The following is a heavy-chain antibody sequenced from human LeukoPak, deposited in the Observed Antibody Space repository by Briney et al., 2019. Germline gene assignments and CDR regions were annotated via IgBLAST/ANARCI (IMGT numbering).Heavy chain of an antibody. V-gene: IGHV3-30*19. Sequence: GGSLRLSCAASGFSFRSYGMHWVRQAPGKGLEWVAVISYDGSNKYYADSVKGRFTISRDNSKNTLYLQMNSLRAEDTAVYYCARGLVPAVTNWFDPWGQGTLVTVSS. J-gene: IGHJ5*02. D-gene: IGHD2-2*01. CDR1: GFSFRSYG. CDR3: ARGLVPAVTNWFDP. CDR2: ISYDGSNK.